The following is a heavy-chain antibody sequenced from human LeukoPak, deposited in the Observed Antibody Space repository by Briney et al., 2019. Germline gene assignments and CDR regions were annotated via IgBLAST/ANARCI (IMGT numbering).Heavy chain of an antibody. CDR2: INPNSGGT. V-gene: IGHV1-2*02. CDR3: ARGGGRGYSGYVVVY. Sequence: ASVKVSCEASGYTFTGYYMHWVRQAPGQGLEWMGWINPNSGGTNYAQKFQGRVTMTRDTSISTAYMELSRLRSDDTAVYYCARGGGRGYSGYVVVYWGQGTLVTVSS. D-gene: IGHD5-12*01. J-gene: IGHJ4*02. CDR1: GYTFTGYY.